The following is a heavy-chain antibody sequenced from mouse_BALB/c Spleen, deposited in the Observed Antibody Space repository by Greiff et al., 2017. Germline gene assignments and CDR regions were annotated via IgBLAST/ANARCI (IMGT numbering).Heavy chain of an antibody. V-gene: IGHV14-3*02. D-gene: IGHD3-2*01. Sequence: DVQLQESGAELVKPGASVKLSCTASGFNIKDTYMHWVKQRPEQGLEWIGRIDPANGNTKYDPKFQGKATITADTSSNTAYLQLSSLTSEDTAVYYCATPFLDSSGYVDAMDYWGQGTSVTVSS. CDR1: GFNIKDTY. J-gene: IGHJ4*01. CDR3: ATPFLDSSGYVDAMDY. CDR2: IDPANGNT.